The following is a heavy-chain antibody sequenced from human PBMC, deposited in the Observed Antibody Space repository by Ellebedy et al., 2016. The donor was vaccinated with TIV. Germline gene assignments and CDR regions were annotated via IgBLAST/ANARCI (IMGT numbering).Heavy chain of an antibody. Sequence: PGGSLRLSCAASGFTLNDYAMSWVRQAPGKGREWVAAISGGGGSTFYADSVKGRFTIFGDNSKNTLYLQINSLRAEDTAVYYCAKWAAVRADPDCWGQGTLVTVSS. D-gene: IGHD3-10*01. CDR3: AKWAAVRADPDC. CDR2: ISGGGGST. CDR1: GFTLNDYA. V-gene: IGHV3-23*01. J-gene: IGHJ4*02.